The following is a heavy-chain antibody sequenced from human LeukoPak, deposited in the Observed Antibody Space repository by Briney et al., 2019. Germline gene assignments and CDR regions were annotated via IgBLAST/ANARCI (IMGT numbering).Heavy chain of an antibody. V-gene: IGHV3-30*18. CDR2: ISYDGSNK. CDR3: AKDRRGYSYGHHFDY. D-gene: IGHD5-18*01. J-gene: IGHJ4*02. Sequence: GGSLRLSCAASGFTFTSYSMNWVRQAPGKGLEWVAVISYDGSNKYYADLVKGRFTISRDNSKNTLYLQMNSLRAEDTAVYYCAKDRRGYSYGHHFDYWGQGTLVTVSS. CDR1: GFTFTSYS.